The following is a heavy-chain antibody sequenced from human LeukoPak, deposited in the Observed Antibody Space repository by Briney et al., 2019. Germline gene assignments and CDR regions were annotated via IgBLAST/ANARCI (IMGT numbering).Heavy chain of an antibody. V-gene: IGHV3-23*01. CDR3: ARAGSHWHYVY. J-gene: IGHJ4*02. D-gene: IGHD3-10*01. CDR2: ISGSGGST. CDR1: GFTFSSYA. Sequence: GGSLRLSCAASGFTFSSYAMSWVRQAPGKGLEWVSAISGSGGSTYYADSVKGRFTISRDNSKNLLSLQMNNLRVEDTAVYYCARAGSHWHYVYWGQGTVVTVSS.